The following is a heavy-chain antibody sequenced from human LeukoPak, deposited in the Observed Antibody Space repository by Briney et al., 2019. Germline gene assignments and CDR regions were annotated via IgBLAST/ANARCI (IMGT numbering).Heavy chain of an antibody. V-gene: IGHV4-39*01. CDR3: ARQDGSLIDY. J-gene: IGHJ4*02. CDR2: IYYSGST. Sequence: PSETLSLTCTVSGGSISSSSYYWGWIRQPPGKGLEWIGSIYYSGSTYYNPSLKSRVTISVDTSKNQFSLKLSPVTAADTAVYYCARQDGSLIDYWGQGTLVTVPS. D-gene: IGHD2-2*03. CDR1: GGSISSSSYY.